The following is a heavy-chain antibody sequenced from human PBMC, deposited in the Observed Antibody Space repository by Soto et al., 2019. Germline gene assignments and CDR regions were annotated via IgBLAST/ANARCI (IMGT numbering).Heavy chain of an antibody. J-gene: IGHJ6*02. CDR1: GYTFTSYG. CDR3: ARGVIVGAYYYYYGMDV. CDR2: ISAYNGNT. Sequence: VKVSCKASGYTFTSYGISWVRQAPGQGLEWMGWISAYNGNTNYAQKLQGRVTMTTDTSTSTAYMELRSLRSDDTAVYYCARGVIVGAYYYYYGMDVWGQGTTVTVSS. D-gene: IGHD1-26*01. V-gene: IGHV1-18*04.